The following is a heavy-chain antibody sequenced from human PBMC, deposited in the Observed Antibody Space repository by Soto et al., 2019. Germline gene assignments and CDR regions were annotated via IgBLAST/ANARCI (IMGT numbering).Heavy chain of an antibody. CDR1: GGSFSGYY. CDR3: ARGLPLSWNLWNGYYSIVS. D-gene: IGHD3-3*01. CDR2: INHSGGT. V-gene: IGHV4-34*01. J-gene: IGHJ4*02. Sequence: PSETLSLTCAVSGGSFSGYYWSWIRQSPGKGLEWIGDINHSGGTNYNPSLKSRVTISGDTSRSQFSLRLSSVTAADTAVYYCARGLPLSWNLWNGYYSIVSWGLGTLLTVSS.